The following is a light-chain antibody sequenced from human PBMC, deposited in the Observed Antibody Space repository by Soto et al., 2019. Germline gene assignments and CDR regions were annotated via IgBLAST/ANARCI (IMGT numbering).Light chain of an antibody. V-gene: IGLV1-44*01. Sequence: QSVLTQPPSASGTPGQRVSISCSGSDSNIGDNAVNWFQQLPGMAPKLLIYSNRQRPSGVPDRFSGSKSGTSASLAISGLQSEDEAVYFCATWDDSLNGRVFGGGTKLTVL. CDR3: ATWDDSLNGRV. CDR2: SNR. J-gene: IGLJ3*02. CDR1: DSNIGDNA.